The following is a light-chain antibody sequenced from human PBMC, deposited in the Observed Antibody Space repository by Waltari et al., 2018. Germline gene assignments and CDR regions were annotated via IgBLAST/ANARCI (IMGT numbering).Light chain of an antibody. V-gene: IGLV2-8*01. J-gene: IGLJ2*01. CDR3: SSYAGSNNVV. CDR1: SSDVGGYTY. CDR2: AVS. Sequence: QSALTQPPSASGSPGPSVTISCTGTSSDVGGYTYVSWYQQHPGKAPKLMIYAVSKRPSGVPDRFSGSKSGNTASLTVSGLQAEDEADYYCSSYAGSNNVVFGGGTKLTVL.